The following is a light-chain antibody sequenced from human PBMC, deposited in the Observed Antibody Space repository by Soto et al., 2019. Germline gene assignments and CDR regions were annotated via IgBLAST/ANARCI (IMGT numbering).Light chain of an antibody. V-gene: IGLV2-14*03. J-gene: IGLJ3*02. CDR1: SSDIGRYDY. CDR2: RVI. Sequence: QSALTQPASMSGSPGQSITISCTGTSSDIGRYDYVSWYQQLPGKAPKLIIYRVINRPSGVSDRFSGSKSGNSASLSISGLHPDDEASYFCGSYTSATTGVFGGGTKLTVL. CDR3: GSYTSATTGV.